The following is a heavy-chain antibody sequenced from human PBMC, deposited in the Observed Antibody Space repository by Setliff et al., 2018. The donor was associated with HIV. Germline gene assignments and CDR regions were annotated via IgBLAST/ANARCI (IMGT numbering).Heavy chain of an antibody. CDR1: GDSISNYY. Sequence: PSETLSLTCTVSGDSISNYYWSWIRQPAGKGLEWIGSIYYSGSTYYNPSLKSRVTISVDTSKNQFFLKLSSVTAPDTAIYYCARQTWEYYDTLTGYYRSPKNFDSWGQGTLVTVSS. J-gene: IGHJ4*02. D-gene: IGHD3-9*01. CDR3: ARQTWEYYDTLTGYYRSPKNFDS. V-gene: IGHV4-59*05. CDR2: IYYSGST.